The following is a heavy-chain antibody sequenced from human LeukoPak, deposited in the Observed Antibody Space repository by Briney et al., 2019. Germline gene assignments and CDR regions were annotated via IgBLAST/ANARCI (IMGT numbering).Heavy chain of an antibody. CDR2: ISSSGSTI. CDR3: ASSKELLDYDSSGS. V-gene: IGHV3-11*01. CDR1: GFTFSDYY. J-gene: IGHJ4*02. Sequence: GGSLRLSCAASGFTFSDYYMSWIRQAPGKGLEWVSYISSSGSTIYYADSVKGRFTISRDNAKNSLYLQMNSLRAEDTAVYYCASSKELLDYDSSGSWGQGTLVTVSS. D-gene: IGHD3-22*01.